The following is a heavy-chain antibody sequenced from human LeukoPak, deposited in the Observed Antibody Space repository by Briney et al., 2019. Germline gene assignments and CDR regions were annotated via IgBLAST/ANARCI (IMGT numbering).Heavy chain of an antibody. CDR3: AKKGSQDNGYSYAPSFDY. D-gene: IGHD5-18*01. V-gene: IGHV3-23*01. CDR1: GFTFSSYA. Sequence: GGSLRLSCAASGFTFSSYAMSWVRQAPGKGLEWVSAISGSGGSTYYADSVKGRFTISRDNSKNTLYLQMNSLRAEDTAVYYCAKKGSQDNGYSYAPSFDYWGQGTLVTVSS. CDR2: ISGSGGST. J-gene: IGHJ4*02.